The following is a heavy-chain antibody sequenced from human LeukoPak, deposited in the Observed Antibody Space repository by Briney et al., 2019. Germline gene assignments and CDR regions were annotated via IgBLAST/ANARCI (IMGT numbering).Heavy chain of an antibody. Sequence: PGGSLGLSCAASGFTFDDYAMHWDRQAPGKGLEWVSGISWNSGSIGYADSVKGRFTISRDNAKNSLYLQMNSLRAEDTALYYCAKDVGLRGYFDYWGQGTLVTVSS. CDR2: ISWNSGSI. V-gene: IGHV3-9*01. CDR1: GFTFDDYA. J-gene: IGHJ4*02. CDR3: AKDVGLRGYFDY. D-gene: IGHD4-17*01.